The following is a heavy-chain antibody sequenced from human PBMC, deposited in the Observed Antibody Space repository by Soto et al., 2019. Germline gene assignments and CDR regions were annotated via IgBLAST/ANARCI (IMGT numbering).Heavy chain of an antibody. Sequence: QITLKESGPTLVKPTQTLTLTCTFSGFSLYTSGVGVGWIRHPPGKALEWLALIYWDDDERYSPSLKSRLTITKDTSKNQVVLTMTNMEPVDTGTYYCVHLSWQNFDHWGQRTLVTVSS. D-gene: IGHD3-16*02. CDR2: IYWDDDE. CDR1: GFSLYTSGVG. CDR3: VHLSWQNFDH. V-gene: IGHV2-5*02. J-gene: IGHJ4*02.